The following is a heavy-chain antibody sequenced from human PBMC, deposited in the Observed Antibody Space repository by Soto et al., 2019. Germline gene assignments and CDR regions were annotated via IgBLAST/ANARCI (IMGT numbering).Heavy chain of an antibody. CDR3: ARDLGYYDSSGYFPDDAFDI. J-gene: IGHJ3*02. Sequence: GGSLILSCAASGFTFSSYAMHWVRQAPGKGLEWVAVISYDGSNKYYADSVKGRFTISRDNSKNTLYLQMNSLRAEDTAVYYCARDLGYYDSSGYFPDDAFDIWGQGTMVTVSS. D-gene: IGHD3-22*01. CDR2: ISYDGSNK. CDR1: GFTFSSYA. V-gene: IGHV3-30-3*01.